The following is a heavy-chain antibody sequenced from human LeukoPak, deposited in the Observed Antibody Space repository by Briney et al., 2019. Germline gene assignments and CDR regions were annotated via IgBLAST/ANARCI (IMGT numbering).Heavy chain of an antibody. CDR3: ARHVLRYFDPTHYGMDV. CDR1: GGSISSSSYY. J-gene: IGHJ6*02. V-gene: IGHV4-39*01. Sequence: PSETLSLTCTVSGGSISSSSYYWGWIRQPPGKGLEWIGSIYYSGSTYYNPSLKSRVTISVDTSKSQFSLKLSSVTAADTAVYYCARHVLRYFDPTHYGMDVWGQGTTVTVSS. CDR2: IYYSGST. D-gene: IGHD3-9*01.